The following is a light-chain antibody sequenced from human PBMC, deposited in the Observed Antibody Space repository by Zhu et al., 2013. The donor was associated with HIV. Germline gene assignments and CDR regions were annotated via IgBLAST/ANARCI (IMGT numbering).Light chain of an antibody. CDR3: QQYNIWGK. Sequence: EIVLTQSPVTLSLSPGERATLSCRASQSVANSLAWYQQKPGQAPRLVIYDASRRATGIPARFSGSGSGTDFTLTISRLEPEDSAVYYCQQYNIWGKFGQGTKVEMK. J-gene: IGKJ1*01. CDR2: DAS. CDR1: QSVANS. V-gene: IGKV3-11*01.